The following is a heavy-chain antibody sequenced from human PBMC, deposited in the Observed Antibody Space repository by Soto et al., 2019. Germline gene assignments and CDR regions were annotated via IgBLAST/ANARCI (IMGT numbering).Heavy chain of an antibody. Sequence: PSETLSLTCTVSGGSISSSSYYWGWIRQPPGKGLEWIGSIYYSGSTYYNPSLKSRVTISVDTSKNQFSLKLSSVTAADTAVYYCARHSGIAVASGTFDPWGQGTLVTVSS. J-gene: IGHJ5*02. D-gene: IGHD6-19*01. V-gene: IGHV4-39*01. CDR1: GGSISSSSYY. CDR2: IYYSGST. CDR3: ARHSGIAVASGTFDP.